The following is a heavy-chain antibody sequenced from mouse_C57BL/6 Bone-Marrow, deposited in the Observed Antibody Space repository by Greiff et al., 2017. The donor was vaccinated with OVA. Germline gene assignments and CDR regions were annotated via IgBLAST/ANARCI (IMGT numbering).Heavy chain of an antibody. Sequence: EVMLVESGAELVRPGASVKLSCTASGFNIKDDYMHWVKQRPEQGLEWIGWIDPENGDTEYASKFQGKATITADTSSNTAYLQLSSLTSEDTAVYYCTTDGNPAWFAYWGQGTLVTVSA. V-gene: IGHV14-4*01. CDR1: GFNIKDDY. D-gene: IGHD2-1*01. CDR3: TTDGNPAWFAY. J-gene: IGHJ3*01. CDR2: IDPENGDT.